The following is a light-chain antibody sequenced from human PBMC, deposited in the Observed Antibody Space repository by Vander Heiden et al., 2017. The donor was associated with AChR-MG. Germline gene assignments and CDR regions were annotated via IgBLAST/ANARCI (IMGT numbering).Light chain of an antibody. Sequence: DIQMTQSPSTLYASVGDRVTIPCRASQSISSWLAWYQQKPGKAPKLLIYDASSLESGVPSRFSGSGSGTEFTLTISSLQPDDFATYYCQQYKGTFGQGTKVEIK. J-gene: IGKJ1*01. CDR3: QQYKGT. CDR1: QSISSW. V-gene: IGKV1-5*01. CDR2: DAS.